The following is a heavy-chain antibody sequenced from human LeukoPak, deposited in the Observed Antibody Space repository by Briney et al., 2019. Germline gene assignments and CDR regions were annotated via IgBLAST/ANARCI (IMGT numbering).Heavy chain of an antibody. CDR3: ASHASGYFG. V-gene: IGHV3-30*03. CDR2: ISYDGSNK. D-gene: IGHD3-22*01. CDR1: GFTFSSYG. Sequence: GGSLRLSCAASGFTFSSYGMHWVRQAPGKGLEWVAVISYDGSNKYYADSVKGRFTISRDNSKNTLYLQMNSLRAEDTAVYYCASHASGYFGWGQGTVVTVSS. J-gene: IGHJ4*02.